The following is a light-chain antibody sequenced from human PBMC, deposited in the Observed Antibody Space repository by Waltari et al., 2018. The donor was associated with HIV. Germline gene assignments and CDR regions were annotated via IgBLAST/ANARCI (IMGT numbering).Light chain of an antibody. CDR3: QSYDSRRSAWV. Sequence: QSVLTQPPSVSGAPGQRVTISCTGSNSNIGSTYDVHWYQLLPGKAPKLLIYANNNRPSGVPDRFSGSKSGASASLAITGLQAEDEADYSCQSYDSRRSAWVFGGGTKVTVL. V-gene: IGLV1-40*01. CDR2: ANN. CDR1: NSNIGSTYD. J-gene: IGLJ3*02.